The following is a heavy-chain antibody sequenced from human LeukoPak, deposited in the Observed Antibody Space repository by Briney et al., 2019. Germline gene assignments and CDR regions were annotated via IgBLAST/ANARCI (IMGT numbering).Heavy chain of an antibody. Sequence: ASVKVSCKASGYHFGFFGISWVRQAPGQGLEWMGWISANNGNTNYAQNLQGRVTMTIDTSTSTAYMELRSLRSDDTAVYYCARVGVVVPAAWFDPWGQGTLVTVSS. CDR1: GYHFGFFG. D-gene: IGHD2-2*01. CDR2: ISANNGNT. V-gene: IGHV1-18*01. J-gene: IGHJ5*02. CDR3: ARVGVVVPAAWFDP.